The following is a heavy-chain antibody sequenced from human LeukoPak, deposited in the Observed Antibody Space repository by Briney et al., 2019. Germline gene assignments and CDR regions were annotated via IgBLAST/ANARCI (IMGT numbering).Heavy chain of an antibody. CDR1: GYSFTSYW. CDR2: IYPGDSDT. Sequence: PGESLKISCKGSGYSFTSYWIGWVRQMPGKGLEWMGIIYPGDSDTRYSPSFQGQVTISADKSISTAYLQWSSLKASDTAMYCCARRNDFWSVYYTGAFDYWGQGTLVTVSS. V-gene: IGHV5-51*01. CDR3: ARRNDFWSVYYTGAFDY. J-gene: IGHJ4*02. D-gene: IGHD3-3*01.